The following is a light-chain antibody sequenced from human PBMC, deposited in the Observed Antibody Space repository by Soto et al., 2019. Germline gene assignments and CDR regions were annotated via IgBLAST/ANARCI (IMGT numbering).Light chain of an antibody. Sequence: DIHMTQTPSSLSASLGDRVTITCRASQGIRNDLAWFQQKPGKAPNLLIYAATTLQSGVPSRFSGSGSGTDFTLTISSLQPEDIATYYCQESYSTSFGHATKVDIK. CDR1: QGIRND. CDR3: QESYSTS. V-gene: IGKV1-39*01. J-gene: IGKJ1*01. CDR2: AAT.